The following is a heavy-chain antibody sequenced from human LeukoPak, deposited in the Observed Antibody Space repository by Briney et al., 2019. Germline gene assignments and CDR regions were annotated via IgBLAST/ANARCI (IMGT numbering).Heavy chain of an antibody. D-gene: IGHD6-6*01. J-gene: IGHJ4*02. CDR1: GFTFSEYY. Sequence: GGSLRLSCADPGFTFSEYYMTSIRQAPGKGLEWVSYISSGSSYTDYADSLKGRFTISRDNAKNSLDLQMNILGAEDTALYHCARARGSIPSSSFDYWGQGALVTVSS. V-gene: IGHV3-11*06. CDR3: ARARGSIPSSSFDY. CDR2: ISSGSSYT.